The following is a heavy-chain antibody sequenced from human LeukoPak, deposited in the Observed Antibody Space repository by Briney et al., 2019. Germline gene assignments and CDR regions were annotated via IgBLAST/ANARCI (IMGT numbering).Heavy chain of an antibody. D-gene: IGHD2-2*01. V-gene: IGHV4-61*02. J-gene: IGHJ6*03. CDR3: ARELKEFCSSTRCYAIYYYYMDV. CDR1: GGSISSGSYY. Sequence: SVTLSLICTVSGGSISSGSYYWSWIRQPAGKGPEWIGRIYTSGSTNYNPSLKSRVTISVDTSKNQFSLKLSSVTAADTAVYYCARELKEFCSSTRCYAIYYYYMDVWGKGTTLTVSS. CDR2: IYTSGST.